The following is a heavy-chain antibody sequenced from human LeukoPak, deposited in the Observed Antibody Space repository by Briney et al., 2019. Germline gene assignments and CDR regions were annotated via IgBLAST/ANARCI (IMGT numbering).Heavy chain of an antibody. Sequence: AMSWVRXAPGKGLEWVSAISGSGGSTYYADSVKGRFTISRDNSKNTLYLQMNSLRAEDTAVYYCAKPRIVGATADDYWGQGTLVTVSS. CDR2: ISGSGGST. V-gene: IGHV3-23*01. CDR1: A. CDR3: AKPRIVGATADDY. J-gene: IGHJ4*02. D-gene: IGHD1-26*01.